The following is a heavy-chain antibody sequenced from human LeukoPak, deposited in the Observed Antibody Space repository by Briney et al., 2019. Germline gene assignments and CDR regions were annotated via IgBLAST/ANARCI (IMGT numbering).Heavy chain of an antibody. CDR2: MNPNSGNT. CDR1: VYTFTSYD. CDR3: ARGWYSSSWTRYYYGMDV. D-gene: IGHD6-13*01. V-gene: IGHV1-8*01. Sequence: GASVKVSCKASVYTFTSYDINWVRQATGQGLEWMGWMNPNSGNTGYAQKFQGRVTMTRNTSISTAYMELSSLRSEDTAVYYCARGWYSSSWTRYYYGMDVWGQGTTVTVSS. J-gene: IGHJ6*02.